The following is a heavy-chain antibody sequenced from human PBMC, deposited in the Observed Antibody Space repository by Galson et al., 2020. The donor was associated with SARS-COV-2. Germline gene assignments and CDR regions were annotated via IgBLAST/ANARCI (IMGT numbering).Heavy chain of an antibody. CDR2: ISSSSTI. D-gene: IGHD3-10*01. CDR3: ARNPIEEWFGGSYYYFDY. V-gene: IGHV3-48*04. Sequence: QAGGSLRLSCAASGFTFSSYSMNWVRQAPGKGLEWVSYISSSSTIYYADSVKGRFTISRDNAKNSLYLQMNSLRAEDTAVYYCARNPIEEWFGGSYYYFDYWGQGTLVTVSS. J-gene: IGHJ4*02. CDR1: GFTFSSYS.